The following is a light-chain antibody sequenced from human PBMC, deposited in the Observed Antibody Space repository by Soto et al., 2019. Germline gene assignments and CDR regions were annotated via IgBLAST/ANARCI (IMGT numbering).Light chain of an antibody. CDR3: GTWDSSLSGGV. CDR1: TSNIGDNY. CDR2: DNI. J-gene: IGLJ3*02. V-gene: IGLV1-51*01. Sequence: QSVLTQPPSVSVAPGEKVTISCSGGTSNIGDNYVSWYQQVPGTAPKLLIYDNIKRPSGIPPRFSGSKSGTSATLDITGLQTGDEADYYCGTWDSSLSGGVFGGGTKLTVL.